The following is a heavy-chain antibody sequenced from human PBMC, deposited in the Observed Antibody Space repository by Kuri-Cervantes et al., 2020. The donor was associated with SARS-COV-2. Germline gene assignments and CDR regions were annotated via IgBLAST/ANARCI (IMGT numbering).Heavy chain of an antibody. CDR2: ISGSGGST. V-gene: IGHV3-23*01. Sequence: GGSLRPSGAASGFTFSSYWMHWVRQAPGKGLVWVSAISGSGGSTYYADSVKGRFTISRDNSKNTLYLQMNSLRAEDTAVYYCAKDPSGSRSYYYYYMDVWGKGTMVTVSS. CDR3: AKDPSGSRSYYYYYMDV. CDR1: GFTFSSYW. J-gene: IGHJ6*03.